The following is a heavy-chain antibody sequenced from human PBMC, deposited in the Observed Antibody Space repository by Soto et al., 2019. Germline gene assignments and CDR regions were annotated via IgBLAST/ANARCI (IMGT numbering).Heavy chain of an antibody. V-gene: IGHV1-2*04. CDR2: INPNSGGT. CDR1: GYTFTGYY. J-gene: IGHJ6*02. D-gene: IGHD6-13*01. Sequence: ASVKVSCKASGYTFTGYYMHWVRQAPGQGLEWMGWINPNSGGTNYAQKYQGWVTMTRDTSIRTAYMEMSRLRSDDTAVYYCAINYNAAGTYYYYGMDVWGQGTTVTVSS. CDR3: AINYNAAGTYYYYGMDV.